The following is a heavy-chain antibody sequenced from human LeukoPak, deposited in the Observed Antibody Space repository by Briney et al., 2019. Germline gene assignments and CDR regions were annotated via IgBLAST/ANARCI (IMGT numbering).Heavy chain of an antibody. D-gene: IGHD3-10*01. V-gene: IGHV3-11*04. Sequence: GGSLRLSCAASGFTFSDYYMSWIRQAPGKGLEWVSYISSSGSTIYYADSVKGRFTISRDNAKNSLYLQMNSVVAEDTDVYYCGRDLNPITMVGGVISPYFDYWGQGTLVTVSS. CDR3: GRDLNPITMVGGVISPYFDY. CDR2: ISSSGSTI. CDR1: GFTFSDYY. J-gene: IGHJ4*02.